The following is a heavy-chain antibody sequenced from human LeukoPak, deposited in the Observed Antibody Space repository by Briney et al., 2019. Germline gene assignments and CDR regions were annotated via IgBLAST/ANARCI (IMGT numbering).Heavy chain of an antibody. D-gene: IGHD4-17*01. CDR3: ARDPTTYGDYYFDY. CDR2: VYYSGST. J-gene: IGHJ4*02. Sequence: SETLSLTCTVSGGSIGSYYWSWIRQPPGKGLEWIGYVYYSGSTNYNPSLKSRVTISVDTSKKQFSLKLNSVTAADTAVYYCARDPTTYGDYYFDYWGQGTLVTVSS. V-gene: IGHV4-59*01. CDR1: GGSIGSYY.